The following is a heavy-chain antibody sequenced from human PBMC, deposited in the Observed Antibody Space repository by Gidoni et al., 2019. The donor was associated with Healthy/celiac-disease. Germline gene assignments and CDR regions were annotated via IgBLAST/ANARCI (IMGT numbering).Heavy chain of an antibody. D-gene: IGHD3-16*02. Sequence: QLQLQGSGPGLVKPSETLSLTCTVSGGSISSSSYYWGWIRQPPGKGLEWIGSIYYSGSTYYNPSLKSRVTISVDTSKNQFSLKLSSVTAADTAVYYCATRIMITFGGVIVHDAFDIWGQGTMVTVSS. J-gene: IGHJ3*02. V-gene: IGHV4-39*01. CDR3: ATRIMITFGGVIVHDAFDI. CDR1: GGSISSSSYY. CDR2: IYYSGST.